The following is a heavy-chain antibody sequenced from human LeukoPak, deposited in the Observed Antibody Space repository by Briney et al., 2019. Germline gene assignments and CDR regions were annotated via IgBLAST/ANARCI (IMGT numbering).Heavy chain of an antibody. CDR3: AAVYDSGIDY. V-gene: IGHV3-21*01. CDR1: GFTFSSYS. J-gene: IGHJ4*02. Sequence: GGSLRLSCAASGFTFSSYSMNWVGQAPGKGLEWVSSISSSSSYIYYADSVKGRFTISRDNAKTSLYLQMNSLRAEDTAVYYCAAVYDSGIDYWGQGTLVTVSS. D-gene: IGHD3-10*01. CDR2: ISSSSSYI.